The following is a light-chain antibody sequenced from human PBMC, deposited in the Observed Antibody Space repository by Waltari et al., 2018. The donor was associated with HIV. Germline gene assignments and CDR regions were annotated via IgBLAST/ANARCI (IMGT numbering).Light chain of an antibody. Sequence: SYELTQPPSVSVSPGQTARITCSGDALPKKYAYWYQQKPGQAPVLVIYKDSEMPSGIPERFSGSSSGTIVTLTISGVQTEDEADYYCQSADSSGTWVFGGGTKLTVL. CDR1: ALPKKY. V-gene: IGLV3-25*03. J-gene: IGLJ3*02. CDR2: KDS. CDR3: QSADSSGTWV.